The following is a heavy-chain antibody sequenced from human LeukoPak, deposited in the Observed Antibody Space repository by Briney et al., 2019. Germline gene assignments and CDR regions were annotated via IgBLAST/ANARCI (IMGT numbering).Heavy chain of an antibody. D-gene: IGHD2-21*02. CDR1: GFTFSNHA. V-gene: IGHV3-33*01. J-gene: IGHJ4*02. CDR3: ARDRVTDYFDY. Sequence: GGSLRLSCAASGFTFSNHAMHWVRQAPGKGLEWVAVIWYDGSNKYYVDSVKGRFTISRDNSKNTLFLQMNSLRAEDTAVYYCARDRVTDYFDYWGQGTLVTVSS. CDR2: IWYDGSNK.